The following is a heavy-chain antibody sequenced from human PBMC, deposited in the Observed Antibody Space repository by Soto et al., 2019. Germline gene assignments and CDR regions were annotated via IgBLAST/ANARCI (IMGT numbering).Heavy chain of an antibody. V-gene: IGHV4-30-2*01. CDR3: ATQITMVRGGNWFDP. D-gene: IGHD3-10*01. J-gene: IGHJ5*02. Sequence: SETLSLTCAVSGGYISGGYYSWSWIRQPPGKGLEWIGLIYNSGSTYYNSSLKSRVTISVDRSKNHFFLNLTSVTAADTAVYYCATQITMVRGGNWFDPWGQGTLVTVSS. CDR2: IYNSGST. CDR1: GGYISGGYYS.